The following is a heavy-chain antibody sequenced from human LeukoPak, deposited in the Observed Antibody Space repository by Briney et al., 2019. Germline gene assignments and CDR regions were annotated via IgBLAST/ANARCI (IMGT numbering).Heavy chain of an antibody. J-gene: IGHJ5*02. CDR1: GGSFSGYY. CDR2: INHSGST. V-gene: IGHV4-34*01. Sequence: SETLSLTCAVYGGSFSGYYWSWIRQPPGKGLEWIGEINHSGSTNYNPSLKSRVTISVDTSKNQFSLKLSSVTAADTAVYYCARKGGGSGNWFDPWGQGTLVTVSS. D-gene: IGHD3-10*01. CDR3: ARKGGGSGNWFDP.